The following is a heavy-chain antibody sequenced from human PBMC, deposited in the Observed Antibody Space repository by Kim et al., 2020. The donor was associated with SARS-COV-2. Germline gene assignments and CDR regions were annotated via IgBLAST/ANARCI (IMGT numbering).Heavy chain of an antibody. CDR3: ARGFAP. Sequence: YYSGRTTSNPALKSRVTIAVDPSKNQFSLKLSSVTAADTAGYYCARGFAPWGQGTLVTVSS. CDR2: YYSGRT. V-gene: IGHV4-59*09. J-gene: IGHJ5*02.